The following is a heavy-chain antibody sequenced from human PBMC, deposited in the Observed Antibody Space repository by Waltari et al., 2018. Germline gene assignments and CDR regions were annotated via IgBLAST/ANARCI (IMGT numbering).Heavy chain of an antibody. CDR2: IKKDGSEE. Sequence: EVRLVESGGGLVQPGGSLRLCCAASGFTLSSYWMSWVRQAPGKGLEWVANIKKDGSEEYYVDSVRGRFTISRDNAKNSLYLQMNSLRPEDTAVYYCARDQWFAFDIWGQGTMVTVSS. J-gene: IGHJ3*02. CDR3: ARDQWFAFDI. V-gene: IGHV3-7*01. D-gene: IGHD3-22*01. CDR1: GFTLSSYW.